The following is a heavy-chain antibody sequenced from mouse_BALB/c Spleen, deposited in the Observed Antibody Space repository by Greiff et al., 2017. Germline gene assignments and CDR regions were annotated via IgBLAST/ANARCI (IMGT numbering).Heavy chain of an antibody. V-gene: IGHV5-12-1*01. D-gene: IGHD2-14*01. CDR3: ARYRYDVNWYFDV. CDR2: ISSGGGST. Sequence: EVNVVESGGGLVKPGGSLKLSCAASGFAFSSYDMSWVRQTPEKRLEWVAYISSGGGSTYYPDTVKGRFTISRDNAKNTLYLQMSSLKSEDTAMYYCARYRYDVNWYFDVWGAGTTVTVSS. J-gene: IGHJ1*01. CDR1: GFAFSSYD.